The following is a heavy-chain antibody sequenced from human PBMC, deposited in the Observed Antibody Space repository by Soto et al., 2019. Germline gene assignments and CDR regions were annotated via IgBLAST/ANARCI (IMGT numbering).Heavy chain of an antibody. CDR2: IDYSGST. Sequence: QLLLQESGPGLVKPSETLSLTCTVSGGSISSSSYYWAWIRQPPGKGLEWIAIIDYSGSTYYNPSLKCPFAISVDTSRNPFSGKLTPLPAADTAVYYCAQHVSVSGYEYCFAQWGQGTLVTVSS. CDR3: AQHVSVSGYEYCFAQ. CDR1: GGSISSSSYY. J-gene: IGHJ4*02. D-gene: IGHD5-12*01. V-gene: IGHV4-39*01.